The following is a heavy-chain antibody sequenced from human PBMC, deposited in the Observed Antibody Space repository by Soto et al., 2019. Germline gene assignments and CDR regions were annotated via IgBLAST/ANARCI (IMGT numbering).Heavy chain of an antibody. D-gene: IGHD3-22*01. CDR3: ATLQSGYDSSGYYGTDH. CDR1: GGSISSSSYY. CDR2: IYYSGST. Sequence: SETLSLTCTVSGGSISSSSYYWGWIRQPPGKGLEWIGSIYYSGSTYYNPSLKSRVTISVDTSKNQFSLKLSSVTAADTAVYYCATLQSGYDSSGYYGTDHWGQGTLVTVSS. J-gene: IGHJ4*02. V-gene: IGHV4-39*01.